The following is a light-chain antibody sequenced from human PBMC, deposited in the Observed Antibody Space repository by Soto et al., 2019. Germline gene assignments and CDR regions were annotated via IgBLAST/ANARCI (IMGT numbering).Light chain of an antibody. CDR1: RVVGTW. V-gene: IGKV1D-12*01. Sequence: DIQMTQSPSSVSAFVGERVAITCRASRVVGTWLGWYQQIPGKAPKLLIYAASTLQSGVPSRFSGSGSGTDFTLTINSLQPEDFATYYCQQAFSFPRTFGQGTRLEI. CDR2: AAS. CDR3: QQAFSFPRT. J-gene: IGKJ5*01.